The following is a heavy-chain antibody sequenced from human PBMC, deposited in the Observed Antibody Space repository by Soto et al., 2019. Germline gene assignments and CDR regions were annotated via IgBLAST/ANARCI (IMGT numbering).Heavy chain of an antibody. Sequence: EVQLLESGGGLVQPGGSLRLSCTASGFTFSNHAMSWVRQAPGKGLEWVSGISGSGGSTYYADSVKGRFTISRDNSKNTLYLQMNSLRAEDTAVYYCAKGRMIVLVEDYFDYWGQGTLVTVSS. CDR1: GFTFSNHA. V-gene: IGHV3-23*01. D-gene: IGHD3-22*01. CDR2: ISGSGGST. CDR3: AKGRMIVLVEDYFDY. J-gene: IGHJ4*02.